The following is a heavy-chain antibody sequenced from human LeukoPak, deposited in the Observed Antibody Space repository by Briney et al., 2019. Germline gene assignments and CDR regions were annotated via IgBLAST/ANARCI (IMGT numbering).Heavy chain of an antibody. J-gene: IGHJ4*02. D-gene: IGHD5-12*01. CDR2: ISGSGGST. CDR3: ARSGGGYDYLDY. CDR1: GFTFSSYA. Sequence: GGSLRLSCAASGFTFSSYAMSWVRQAPGKGLEWVSAISGSGGSTYYADSVKGRFTISRDNSKNTLYLQMNSLRAEDTAVYYCARSGGGYDYLDYWGQGTLVTVSS. V-gene: IGHV3-23*01.